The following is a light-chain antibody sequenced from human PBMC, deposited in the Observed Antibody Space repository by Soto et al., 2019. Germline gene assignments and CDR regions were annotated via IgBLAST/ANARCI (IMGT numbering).Light chain of an antibody. V-gene: IGLV2-14*01. CDR3: SSYTSSSTLV. J-gene: IGLJ1*01. Sequence: QSVLTQPASVSGSPGQSITISCTGTSNDVGDYNYVSWYQQHPGKAPKLMIYEVTNRPSGVSSRFSGSKSGNTASLTISGLQAEDEADYYCSSYTSSSTLVFGTGTKVTVL. CDR1: SNDVGDYNY. CDR2: EVT.